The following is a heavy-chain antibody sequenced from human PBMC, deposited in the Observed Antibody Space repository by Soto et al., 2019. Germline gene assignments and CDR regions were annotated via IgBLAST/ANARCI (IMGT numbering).Heavy chain of an antibody. CDR3: AMRDSGGFYRVLDS. V-gene: IGHV1-69*06. CDR1: GGSLSTNP. J-gene: IGHJ4*02. CDR2: TGSGTGPG. D-gene: IGHD2-15*01. Sequence: QVQLVQSGTEVKKPGSSVKVSCKASGGSLSTNPISWVRQAHGQGLEWMGGTGSGTGPGNNAQKCQGRLTVTADKSTSTVYMELTNLSSEDTAVYYCAMRDSGGFYRVLDSWGQGTLVTVSS.